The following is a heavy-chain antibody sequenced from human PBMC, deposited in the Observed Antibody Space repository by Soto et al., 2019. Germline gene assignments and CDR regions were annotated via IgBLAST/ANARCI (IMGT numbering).Heavy chain of an antibody. CDR1: GFTFSSYS. Sequence: PGGSLRLSCAASGFTFSSYSMNWVRQAPGKGLEWVSSISSSSSYIYYADSVKGRFTISRDNAKNSLYLQMDSLRAEDTAVYYCARGPGTTYPDYFDYWGQGTLVTVSS. CDR2: ISSSSSYI. J-gene: IGHJ4*02. V-gene: IGHV3-21*01. CDR3: ARGPGTTYPDYFDY. D-gene: IGHD1-1*01.